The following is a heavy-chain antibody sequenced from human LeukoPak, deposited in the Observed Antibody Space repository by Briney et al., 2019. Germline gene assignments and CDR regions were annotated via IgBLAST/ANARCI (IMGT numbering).Heavy chain of an antibody. Sequence: SETLSLTCAVSGGSVTNYYWSWIRQAPGKGLEWIGYDYYSGSTNYNPSLKSRVIITVDTAKNQFSLDLSTVTAGDTALYYCARLGRVRANCPRRNAFDLWGQGTKVTVSP. V-gene: IGHV4-59*02. D-gene: IGHD2-21*01. CDR3: ARLGRVRANCPRRNAFDL. CDR1: GGSVTNYY. CDR2: DYYSGST. J-gene: IGHJ3*01.